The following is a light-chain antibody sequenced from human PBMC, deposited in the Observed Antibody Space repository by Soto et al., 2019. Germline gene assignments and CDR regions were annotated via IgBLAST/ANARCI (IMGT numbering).Light chain of an antibody. CDR1: SSDVGGYNY. Sequence: QSALTQPASVSGSPGQSITISCTGTSSDVGGYNYVSWYQQHPGKAPKLMIYEVSNRPSGVSNRFSGSKSGNTASLTISGLQAEDEADYYCSSYTISSTWVFGGGTKIPS. J-gene: IGLJ3*02. CDR3: SSYTISSTWV. V-gene: IGLV2-14*01. CDR2: EVS.